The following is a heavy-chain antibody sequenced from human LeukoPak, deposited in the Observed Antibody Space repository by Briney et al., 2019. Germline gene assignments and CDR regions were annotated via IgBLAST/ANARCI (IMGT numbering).Heavy chain of an antibody. CDR3: ARDIAYDSSGYYSPHFDH. CDR1: RFTVSSNY. CDR2: IYSGGST. V-gene: IGHV3-53*01. D-gene: IGHD3-22*01. Sequence: GGSLRLSCAASRFTVSSNYMSWVRQAPGKGLEWVSVIYSGGSTYYADSVKGRFTISRDNSKNTLYLQMNSLRAEDTAVYYCARDIAYDSSGYYSPHFDHWGQGTLVTVSS. J-gene: IGHJ4*02.